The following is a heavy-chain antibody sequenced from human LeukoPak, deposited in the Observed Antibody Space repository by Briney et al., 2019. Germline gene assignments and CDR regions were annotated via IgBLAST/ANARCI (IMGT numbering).Heavy chain of an antibody. V-gene: IGHV4-38-2*02. CDR3: ARTYYYDSSGYQFDY. J-gene: IGHJ4*02. CDR1: GYSISSGYY. CDR2: IYHSGST. D-gene: IGHD3-22*01. Sequence: RPSETLSLTCTVSGYSISSGYYWGWIRQPPGKGLEWIGSIYHSGSTYYNPSLKSRVTISVDTSKNQFSLKLSSVTAADTAVYYCARTYYYDSSGYQFDYWGQGTLVTVSS.